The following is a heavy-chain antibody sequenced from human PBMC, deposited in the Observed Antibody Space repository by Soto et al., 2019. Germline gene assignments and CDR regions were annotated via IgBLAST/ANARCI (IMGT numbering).Heavy chain of an antibody. V-gene: IGHV3-48*01. CDR1: GIIFSSYA. Sequence: PGGSLRLSCAASGIIFSSYAINWVRQAPGKGLEWVSYISGSGTTIYYADSVKGRFTISRDYAKRSLYLQMNSLRAEDTAMYYCASFSRMADGYYWGQGTLVTVSS. CDR3: ASFSRMADGYY. CDR2: ISGSGTTI. J-gene: IGHJ4*02. D-gene: IGHD3-22*01.